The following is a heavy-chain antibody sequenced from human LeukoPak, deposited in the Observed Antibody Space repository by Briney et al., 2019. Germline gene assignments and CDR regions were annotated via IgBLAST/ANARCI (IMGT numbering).Heavy chain of an antibody. CDR3: ARDRPDIVVPTWYFQH. J-gene: IGHJ1*01. D-gene: IGHD2-15*01. V-gene: IGHV1-18*01. CDR2: ISAYNGNT. Sequence: ASVKVSCKASGYTFTSYGISWVRQAPGQGLEWMGWISAYNGNTNYAQKLQGRVTMTTDTSTSTAYMELRSLRSDDTAVYYCARDRPDIVVPTWYFQHWGQGTLVTVSS. CDR1: GYTFTSYG.